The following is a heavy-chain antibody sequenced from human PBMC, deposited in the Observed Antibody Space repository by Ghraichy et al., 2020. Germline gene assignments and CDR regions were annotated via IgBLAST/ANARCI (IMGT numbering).Heavy chain of an antibody. V-gene: IGHV3-7*01. CDR2: IKQDGNEK. J-gene: IGHJ6*02. Sequence: ETLSLTCTASGFTFSNYWMTWVRQAPGKGLEWVANIKQDGNEKYCVDSVKGRFTISRDNAKNSLYLQMNSLRTEDTVVYYCARPRQSDYYYAMYVWCQGTTVTVS. CDR1: GFTFSNYW. CDR3: ARPRQSDYYYAMYV. D-gene: IGHD5-24*01.